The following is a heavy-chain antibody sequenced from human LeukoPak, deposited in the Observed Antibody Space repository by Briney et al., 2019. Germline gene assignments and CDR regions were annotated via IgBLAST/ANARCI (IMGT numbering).Heavy chain of an antibody. CDR2: ISSSSSYI. Sequence: GGSLRLSCAASGFTFSSYSMNWVRQAPGKGLEWVSSISSSSSYIYYADSVKGRFTIPRDNAKNSLYLQMNSLRAEDTAVYYCARDLVTGSAAIDYWGQGTLVTVSS. V-gene: IGHV3-21*01. CDR1: GFTFSSYS. CDR3: ARDLVTGSAAIDY. J-gene: IGHJ4*02. D-gene: IGHD1-20*01.